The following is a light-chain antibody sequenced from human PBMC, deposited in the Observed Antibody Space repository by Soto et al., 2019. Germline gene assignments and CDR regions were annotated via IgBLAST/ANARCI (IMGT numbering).Light chain of an antibody. V-gene: IGKV3-20*01. CDR1: QSVSTRY. Sequence: ESMLTQSPGTLSLSPGERATLSCRSSQSVSTRYLAWYQQKPGQAPRLLIYVASIRATGIPDRFSGSGSGTDFTLTISRLEPEDVAVYYCHEFGSSPPAFTFGQGTKREI. CDR3: HEFGSSPPAFT. J-gene: IGKJ2*01. CDR2: VAS.